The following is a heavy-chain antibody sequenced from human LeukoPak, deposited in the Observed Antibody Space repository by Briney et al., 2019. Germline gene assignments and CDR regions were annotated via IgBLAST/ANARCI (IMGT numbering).Heavy chain of an antibody. J-gene: IGHJ4*02. D-gene: IGHD6-13*01. CDR2: IYYSGST. CDR1: GGSISSYY. Sequence: SETLSLTCTVSGGSISSYYWSWIRQPPGKGLEWIGYIYYSGSTNYNPSLKSRVTISVDTSKNQFSLKLSSVTAADTAVYYCARTEHVRDSSSSYFDYWGQGTLVTVSS. V-gene: IGHV4-59*01. CDR3: ARTEHVRDSSSSYFDY.